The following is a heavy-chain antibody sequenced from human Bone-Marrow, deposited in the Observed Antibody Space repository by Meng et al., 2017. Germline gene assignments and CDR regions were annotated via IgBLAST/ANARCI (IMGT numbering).Heavy chain of an antibody. Sequence: GESLKISCAASGFTFSSYWMSWVRQAPGKGLEWVANIKQDGSEKYYVDSVKGRFTISRDNSKNTLYLQMNSLRAEDTAVYYCARGGDGYRWGQGTLVTVSS. V-gene: IGHV3-7*01. CDR3: ARGGDGYR. D-gene: IGHD5-24*01. J-gene: IGHJ5*02. CDR2: IKQDGSEK. CDR1: GFTFSSYW.